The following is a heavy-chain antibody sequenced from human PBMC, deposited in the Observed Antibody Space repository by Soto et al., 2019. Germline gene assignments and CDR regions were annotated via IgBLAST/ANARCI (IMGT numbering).Heavy chain of an antibody. D-gene: IGHD6-19*01. CDR1: GGSISSSNW. CDR3: ARAQQWLDRYYYYGMDV. Sequence: KASETLSLTCAVSGGSISSSNWWSWVRQPPGKGLEWIGEIYHSGSTNYNPSLKSRVTISVDKSKNQFSLKLSSVTAADTAVYYCARAQQWLDRYYYYGMDVWGQGTTVTVSS. V-gene: IGHV4-4*02. CDR2: IYHSGST. J-gene: IGHJ6*02.